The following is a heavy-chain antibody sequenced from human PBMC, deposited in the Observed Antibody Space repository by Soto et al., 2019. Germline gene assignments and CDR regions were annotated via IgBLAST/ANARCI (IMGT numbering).Heavy chain of an antibody. CDR1: GFTFGDYA. CDR3: TRSPFGRAYYDFWSGYYDY. J-gene: IGHJ4*02. V-gene: IGHV3-49*04. Sequence: GGSLRLSCTASGFTFGDYAMSWVRQAPGKGLEWVGFIRSKAYGGTTEYAASVKGIFTSSRDDSKSIAYLQMNSLKTEDTAVYYCTRSPFGRAYYDFWSGYYDYWGQGTLVTVSS. D-gene: IGHD3-3*01. CDR2: IRSKAYGGTT.